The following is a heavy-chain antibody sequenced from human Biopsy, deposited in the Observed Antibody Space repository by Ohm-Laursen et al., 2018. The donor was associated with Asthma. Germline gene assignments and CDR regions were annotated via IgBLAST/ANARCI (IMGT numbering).Heavy chain of an antibody. V-gene: IGHV1-69*06. Sequence: SAKVSRKVSGGTFGNYAISWVRQAPGPGLEWMGGISPVFGSTNIAQKFQGRVTISADIFTKTAYLEVSSLRSDDTAVYYCASPSSSREILYYYYNMDIWGQGTTVTV. J-gene: IGHJ6*02. D-gene: IGHD6-13*01. CDR2: ISPVFGST. CDR3: ASPSSSREILYYYYNMDI. CDR1: GGTFGNYA.